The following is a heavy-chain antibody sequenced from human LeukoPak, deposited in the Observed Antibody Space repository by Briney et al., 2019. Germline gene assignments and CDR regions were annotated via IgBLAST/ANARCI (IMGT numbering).Heavy chain of an antibody. CDR2: IIPIFGTA. V-gene: IGHV1-69*13. J-gene: IGHJ4*02. Sequence: SVNVSCKASGGTFSSYAISWVRQAPGQGLEWMGGIIPIFGTANYAQKFQGRVTITADESTSTAYMELSSLRSEDTAIYYCVRTPPNWGFDYWGQGTLVTVSS. CDR3: VRTPPNWGFDY. CDR1: GGTFSSYA. D-gene: IGHD7-27*01.